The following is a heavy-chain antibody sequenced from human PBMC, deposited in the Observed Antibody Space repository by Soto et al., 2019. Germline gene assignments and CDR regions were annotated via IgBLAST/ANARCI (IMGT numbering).Heavy chain of an antibody. J-gene: IGHJ3*02. CDR2: IIPIFGTA. V-gene: IGHV1-69*13. D-gene: IGHD5-18*01. Sequence: GASVKVSCKASGGTFSSYAISWVRQAPGQGLEWMGGIIPIFGTANYAQKFQGRVTITADESTSTAYMELSSLRSEDTAVYYCAGRQQLWLQMTGAFDIWGQGTMVTVSS. CDR3: AGRQQLWLQMTGAFDI. CDR1: GGTFSSYA.